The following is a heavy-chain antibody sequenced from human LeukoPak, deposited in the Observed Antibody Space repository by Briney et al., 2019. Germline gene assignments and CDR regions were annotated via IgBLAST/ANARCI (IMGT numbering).Heavy chain of an antibody. Sequence: SQTLSLTCTVSGGSISSGGYYWSWIRQPPGEGLEWIGYIYHSGSTYYNPSLKSRVTISVDRSKNQFSLKLSSVTAADTAVYYCARAKRAAILYYFDYWGQGTLVTVSS. V-gene: IGHV4-30-2*01. CDR3: ARAKRAAILYYFDY. CDR1: GGSISSGGYY. CDR2: IYHSGST. D-gene: IGHD2-2*02. J-gene: IGHJ4*02.